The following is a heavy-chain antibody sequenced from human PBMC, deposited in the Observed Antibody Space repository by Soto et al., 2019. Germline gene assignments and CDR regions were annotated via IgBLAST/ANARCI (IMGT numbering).Heavy chain of an antibody. CDR3: ARGGYSSSWYVRNYYYGMDV. CDR2: ICNSGTT. V-gene: IGHV4-59*12. Sequence: SETLSLTCSVSGGSIRSYCWTWIRQPPGEGLEWIGCICNSGTTNYNPSLKSRVAISIDTQKNQFSLKLSSVTAADTAVYYCARGGYSSSWYVRNYYYGMDVWGQGTTVTVSS. CDR1: GGSIRSYC. J-gene: IGHJ6*02. D-gene: IGHD6-13*01.